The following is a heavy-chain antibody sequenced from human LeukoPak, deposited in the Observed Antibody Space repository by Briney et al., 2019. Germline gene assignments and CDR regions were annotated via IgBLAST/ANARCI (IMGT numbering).Heavy chain of an antibody. Sequence: SQTLSLTCTVSGGSISSGSYYWSWIRQPAGKGLEWIGRIYTSGSTNYIPSLKSRVTISVDTSKNQFSLKLSSVTAADTAVYYCAALRLGELSLDAFDIWGQGTMVTVSS. D-gene: IGHD3-16*02. CDR2: IYTSGST. J-gene: IGHJ3*02. V-gene: IGHV4-61*02. CDR3: AALRLGELSLDAFDI. CDR1: GGSISSGSYY.